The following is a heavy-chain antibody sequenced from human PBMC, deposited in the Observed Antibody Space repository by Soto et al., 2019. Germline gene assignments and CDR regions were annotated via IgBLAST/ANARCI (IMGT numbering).Heavy chain of an antibody. J-gene: IGHJ4*02. Sequence: PGGSLRLSCAASGFTFSSYGMHWVRQAPGKGLEWVAVISYDGSNKYYADSVKGRFTISRDNSKNTLYLQMNSLRAEDTAVYYCAKLFTPPDCSGGSCYWGIDYWGQGTLVTVSS. CDR1: GFTFSSYG. V-gene: IGHV3-30*18. CDR2: ISYDGSNK. D-gene: IGHD2-15*01. CDR3: AKLFTPPDCSGGSCYWGIDY.